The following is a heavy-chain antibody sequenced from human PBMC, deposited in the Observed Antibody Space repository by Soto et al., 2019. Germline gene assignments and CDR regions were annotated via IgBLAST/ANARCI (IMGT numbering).Heavy chain of an antibody. D-gene: IGHD4-4*01. V-gene: IGHV5-51*01. J-gene: IGHJ6*02. Sequence: GGALKISCNASGYRFHTYWIAWVLPIPGKGREWMGIINPRDSDIRYSPYFQGQVTISADNSSSTTYLQWSSLKASDTAMYYCARHEQFYYYYYGMDVWGQGTAVTVSS. CDR1: GYRFHTYW. CDR2: INPRDSDI. CDR3: ARHEQFYYYYYGMDV.